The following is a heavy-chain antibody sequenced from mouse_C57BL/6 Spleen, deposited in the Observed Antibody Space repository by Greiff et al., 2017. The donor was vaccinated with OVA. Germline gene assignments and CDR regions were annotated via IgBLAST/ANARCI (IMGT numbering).Heavy chain of an antibody. CDR1: GYSITSGYD. J-gene: IGHJ2*01. CDR2: ISYSGST. CDR3: ARDRSGTGYFDY. V-gene: IGHV3-1*01. Sequence: VQLKESGPGMVKPSQSLSLTCTVTGYSITSGYDWHWIRHFPGNKLEWMGYISYSGSTNYNPSLKSRISITHDTSKNHFFPKLNSVTTEDTATYYCARDRSGTGYFDYWGQGTTLTVSS. D-gene: IGHD4-1*01.